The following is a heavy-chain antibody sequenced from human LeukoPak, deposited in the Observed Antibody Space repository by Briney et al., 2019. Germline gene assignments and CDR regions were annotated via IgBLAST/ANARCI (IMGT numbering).Heavy chain of an antibody. Sequence: ESLSLTRTVSLASLTSSSYYWGWGRQPPGNGLEWGVSIYYGGRTYYNPSLKIRVTISTNTSKNQFSPNLNSVTASDTAVSACERQKILDENYASSCYYVDQWGQGSLVTVSS. J-gene: IGHJ4*02. V-gene: IGHV4-39*01. CDR1: LASLTSSSYY. D-gene: IGHD3-22*01. CDR3: ERQKILDENYASSCYYVDQ. CDR2: IYYGGRT.